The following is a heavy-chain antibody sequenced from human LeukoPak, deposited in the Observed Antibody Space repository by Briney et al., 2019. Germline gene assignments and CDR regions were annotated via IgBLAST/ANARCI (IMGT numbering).Heavy chain of an antibody. D-gene: IGHD1-7*01. Sequence: PGGSLRLSCAASGLTFSSYEMNWVRQAPGKGLEWVSYISSSGSTIYYADSVKGRFTISRDNAKNSLYLQINSLRAEDTAVYYCARDGNTYGMDVWGQGTTVTVSS. CDR3: ARDGNTYGMDV. CDR1: GLTFSSYE. CDR2: ISSSGSTI. J-gene: IGHJ6*02. V-gene: IGHV3-48*03.